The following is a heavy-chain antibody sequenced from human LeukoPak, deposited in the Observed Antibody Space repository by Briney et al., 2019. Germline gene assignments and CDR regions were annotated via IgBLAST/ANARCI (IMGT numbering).Heavy chain of an antibody. CDR3: AKPLRGYDAFDI. Sequence: GSLRLSCAASGFTFSSYAMSWVRQAPGKGLEWVSAISGSGGSTYYADSVKGRFTISRDNSKNTLYLQMNSLRAEDTAVYYCAKPLRGYDAFDIWGQGTMVTVSS. CDR2: ISGSGGST. V-gene: IGHV3-23*01. D-gene: IGHD5-12*01. CDR1: GFTFSSYA. J-gene: IGHJ3*02.